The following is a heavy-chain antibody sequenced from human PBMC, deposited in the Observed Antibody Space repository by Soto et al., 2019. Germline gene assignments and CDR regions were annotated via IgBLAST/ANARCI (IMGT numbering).Heavy chain of an antibody. Sequence: LRLSCLASGFTLSDYNMNWVRQAPGKGLEWLSSISTTGAYIHYAASVKGRFAISRDNAKSTVYLQMSSLRGEDTAIYYCARDRHSGSYSWFHPWGQGTLVTVS. V-gene: IGHV3-21*01. D-gene: IGHD1-26*01. CDR3: ARDRHSGSYSWFHP. J-gene: IGHJ5*02. CDR1: GFTLSDYN. CDR2: ISTTGAYI.